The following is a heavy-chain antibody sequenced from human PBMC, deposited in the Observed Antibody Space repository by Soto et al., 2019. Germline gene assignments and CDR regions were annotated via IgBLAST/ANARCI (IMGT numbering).Heavy chain of an antibody. CDR3: ARDQLENYYDSSGYYYFDY. J-gene: IGHJ4*02. V-gene: IGHV1-69*06. CDR1: GGTFSSYA. D-gene: IGHD3-22*01. Sequence: QVQLVQSGAEVKKPGSSVKVSCKASGGTFSSYAISWVRQAPGQGLEWMGGIIPIFGTANYAQKFQGRVTINADKSTSTAYMELSSLRSEDTAVYYCARDQLENYYDSSGYYYFDYWGQGTLVTVSS. CDR2: IIPIFGTA.